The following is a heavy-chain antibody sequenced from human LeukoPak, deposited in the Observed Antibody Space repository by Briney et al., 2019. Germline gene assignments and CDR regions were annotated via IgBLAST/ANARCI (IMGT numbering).Heavy chain of an antibody. D-gene: IGHD2-2*01. V-gene: IGHV3-33*01. Sequence: GGSLRLSCAASGFTFSSYGMHWVRQAPGKGLEWVAVIWYDGSNKYYADSVKGRFTISRDNSKNTLYLQMNSLRAEDTAVYYCARSGRYRSSTSCYDDAFDIWGQGTMVTVSS. CDR1: GFTFSSYG. J-gene: IGHJ3*02. CDR3: ARSGRYRSSTSCYDDAFDI. CDR2: IWYDGSNK.